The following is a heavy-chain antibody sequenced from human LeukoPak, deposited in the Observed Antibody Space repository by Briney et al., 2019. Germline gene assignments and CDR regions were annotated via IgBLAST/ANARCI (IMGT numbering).Heavy chain of an antibody. CDR1: GFTFSSYG. CDR2: ISPSDNTI. CDR3: AKDVWSGYYLADY. V-gene: IGHV3-48*03. J-gene: IGHJ4*02. Sequence: GGSLRLSCETSGFTFSSYGMNWVRQAPGQGLEWISYISPSDNTIYYADSVKGRFTISRDNDKNSVYLQMSSLRVEDTAVYYCAKDVWSGYYLADYWGQGTPVAVSS. D-gene: IGHD3-3*01.